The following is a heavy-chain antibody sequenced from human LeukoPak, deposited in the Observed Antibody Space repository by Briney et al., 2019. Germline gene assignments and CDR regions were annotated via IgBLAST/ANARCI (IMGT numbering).Heavy chain of an antibody. CDR3: AKGAVGAPNRLSY. CDR2: ISGSGAGT. Sequence: GGSLRPSCAASGFTFSSYAMSWVRQVPGEGLEWVSGISGSGAGTYYADSVKGRFTASRDNSKNTLYLQMNSLRAEDTALYYCAKGAVGAPNRLSYWGRGTLVTISS. CDR1: GFTFSSYA. V-gene: IGHV3-23*01. D-gene: IGHD1-26*01. J-gene: IGHJ4*02.